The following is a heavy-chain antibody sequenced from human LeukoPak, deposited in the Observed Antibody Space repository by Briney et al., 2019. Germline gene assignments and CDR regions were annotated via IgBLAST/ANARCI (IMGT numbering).Heavy chain of an antibody. CDR1: GFTFSSYS. J-gene: IGHJ6*03. CDR3: ARDRYCSGGSCYFGHYYYYMDV. Sequence: GGSLRLSCAASGFTFSSYSMNWVRQAPGKGLEWVSYISSSSSTIYYADSVKGRFTISRDNAKNSLYLQMNSLRAEDTAVYYCARDRYCSGGSCYFGHYYYYMDVWGKGTTVTVSS. CDR2: ISSSSSTI. V-gene: IGHV3-48*01. D-gene: IGHD2-15*01.